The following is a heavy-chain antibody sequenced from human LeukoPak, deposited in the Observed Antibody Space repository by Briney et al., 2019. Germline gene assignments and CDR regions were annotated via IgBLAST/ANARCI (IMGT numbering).Heavy chain of an antibody. D-gene: IGHD3-9*01. Sequence: SVKVSCKASGGTFSSYAISWVRQAPGQGLEWMGGIIPIFGTANYAQKFQGRVTMTEDTSTDTAYMELSSLRSEDTAVYYCAKGHYYNILTSYYVRRGLDYWGQGTLVTVSS. V-gene: IGHV1-69*06. CDR3: AKGHYYNILTSYYVRRGLDY. CDR2: IIPIFGTA. CDR1: GGTFSSYA. J-gene: IGHJ4*02.